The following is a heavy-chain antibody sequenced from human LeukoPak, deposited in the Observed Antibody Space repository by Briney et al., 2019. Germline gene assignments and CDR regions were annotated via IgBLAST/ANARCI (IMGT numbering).Heavy chain of an antibody. CDR2: IYTSGST. CDR3: ARGDRYIAVARSYYYYMDV. Sequence: SETLSLTCTVSGGSISSYYWSWIRQPAGKGLEWIGRIYTSGSTNYNPSLKSRVTISVDKSKNQFSLRLSSVTAADTAVYYCARGDRYIAVARSYYYYMDVRGKGTTVTVSS. J-gene: IGHJ6*03. CDR1: GGSISSYY. D-gene: IGHD6-19*01. V-gene: IGHV4-4*07.